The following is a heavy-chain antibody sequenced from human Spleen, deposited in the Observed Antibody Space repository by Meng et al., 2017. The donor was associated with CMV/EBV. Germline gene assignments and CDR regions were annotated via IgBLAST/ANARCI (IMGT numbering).Heavy chain of an antibody. CDR1: GFTFSSYG. Sequence: GGSLRLSCAASGFTFSSYGMHWVRQAPGKGLEWVAFIRYDGSNKYYADSVKGRFTISRDNSKNTLYLQMNSLRAEATAVYYCAKDRFGSGSYEPDYWGQGTLVTVSS. D-gene: IGHD3-10*01. V-gene: IGHV3-30*02. J-gene: IGHJ4*02. CDR2: IRYDGSNK. CDR3: AKDRFGSGSYEPDY.